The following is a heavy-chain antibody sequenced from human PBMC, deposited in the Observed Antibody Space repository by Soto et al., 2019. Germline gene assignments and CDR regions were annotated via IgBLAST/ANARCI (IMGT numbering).Heavy chain of an antibody. V-gene: IGHV4-31*03. CDR3: ARERITVGYYGMDV. D-gene: IGHD3-16*01. CDR2: IYYSGST. J-gene: IGHJ6*02. CDR1: GGSISSGGYY. Sequence: LSLSCTVSGGSISSGGYYWSWIRQHPGKGLEWIGYIYYSGSTYYNPSLKSRVTISVDTSKNQFSLKLSSVTAADTAVYYCARERITVGYYGMDVWGQGTTVTVSS.